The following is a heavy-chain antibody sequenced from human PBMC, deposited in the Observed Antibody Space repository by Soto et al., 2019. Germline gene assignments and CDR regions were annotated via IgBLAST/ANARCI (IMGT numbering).Heavy chain of an antibody. D-gene: IGHD3-22*01. CDR1: GFTISNNA. Sequence: EVQLLESGGGLVQPGGSLRLSCAASGFTISNNAMNWVRQPPRKGLEWVSTIFSSGGGGSTRYADSVKGRFTISRDNSKNTLYLQMNSLRAEDTAIYYCARDVSSYSFSWGQGTLVTVSS. J-gene: IGHJ5*02. CDR3: ARDVSSYSFS. CDR2: IFSSGGGGST. V-gene: IGHV3-23*01.